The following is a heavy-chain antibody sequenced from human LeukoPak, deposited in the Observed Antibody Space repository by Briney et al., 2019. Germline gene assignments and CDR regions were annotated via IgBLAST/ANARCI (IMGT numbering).Heavy chain of an antibody. V-gene: IGHV3-30*02. CDR2: IHYDGSNK. CDR1: GFTFLSYG. CDR3: ARAMGYNGY. J-gene: IGHJ4*02. D-gene: IGHD5-24*01. Sequence: GGSLRLSCAASGFTFLSYGMHWVRQAPGKGLEWVAFIHYDGSNKYYADSVKGRFTISRDNAKNSLYLQMNSLRAEDTAVYYCARAMGYNGYWGQGTLVTVSS.